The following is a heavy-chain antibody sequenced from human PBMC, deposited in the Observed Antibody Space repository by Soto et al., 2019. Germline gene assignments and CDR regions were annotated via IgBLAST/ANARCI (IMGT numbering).Heavy chain of an antibody. V-gene: IGHV4-38-2*02. J-gene: IGHJ4*02. CDR2: IYHNGKT. CDR3: ARDFVTHSAVDY. D-gene: IGHD5-12*01. CDR1: GYSISNGYF. Sequence: LSLTCVVSGYSISNGYFWGWIRQPPGKGLEWVGSIYHNGKTNYNPSLKTRLTISVDTSKNQFSLKLTSVTAADTAVYYCARDFVTHSAVDYWGQGTLVSATS.